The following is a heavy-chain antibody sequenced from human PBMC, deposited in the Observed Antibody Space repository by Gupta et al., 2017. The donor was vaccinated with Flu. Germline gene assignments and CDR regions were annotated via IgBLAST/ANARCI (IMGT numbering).Heavy chain of an antibody. CDR3: ATDKTFYGSAPYFDN. CDR1: GFQFSTAW. Sequence: EGQLVASGGGLVKPGGSLRLSWSASGFQFSTAWMSWVRQAPGKGLEWVGRIRSFFDGGTADYAAPVMGRFTISRDESKLLLRMTGLTAEDTAVYYCATDKTFYGSAPYFDNWGQGTLVTVSS. CDR2: IRSFFDGGTA. J-gene: IGHJ4*02. D-gene: IGHD2/OR15-2a*01. V-gene: IGHV3-15*01.